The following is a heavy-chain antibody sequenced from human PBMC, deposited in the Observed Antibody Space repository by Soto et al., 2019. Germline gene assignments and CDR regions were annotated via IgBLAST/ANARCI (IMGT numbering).Heavy chain of an antibody. V-gene: IGHV3-23*01. Sequence: EVQLLESGGGLVQPGGSLRLSCAASGFTFSSYAMSWVRKAPGKGLEWVSAISGSGGSTYYADSVKGRFTISRDNSKNTLYLQMNSLRAEDTAVYYCAKDPIPSPDFDYWGQGTLVTVSS. J-gene: IGHJ4*02. CDR2: ISGSGGST. CDR3: AKDPIPSPDFDY. CDR1: GFTFSSYA.